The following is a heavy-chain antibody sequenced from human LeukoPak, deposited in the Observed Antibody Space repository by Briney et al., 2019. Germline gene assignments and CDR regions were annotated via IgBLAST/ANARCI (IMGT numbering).Heavy chain of an antibody. CDR1: GGTFSSYA. V-gene: IGHV1-69*05. CDR2: IIPIFGTA. Sequence: SVKVSCKASGGTFSSYAISWVRQAPGQGLEWMGGIIPIFGTANYAQKFQGRVTITTDESTSTAYMELSSLRSEDTALYYCASRKKGMATAGFDYWGQGTLVTVSS. D-gene: IGHD5-24*01. J-gene: IGHJ4*02. CDR3: ASRKKGMATAGFDY.